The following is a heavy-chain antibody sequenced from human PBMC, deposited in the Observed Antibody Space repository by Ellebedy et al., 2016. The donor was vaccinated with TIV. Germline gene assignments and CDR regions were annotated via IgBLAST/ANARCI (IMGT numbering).Heavy chain of an antibody. V-gene: IGHV3-53*01. Sequence: GESLKISCAASGCTVSSTYMSWVRQAPGKGLEWVSAIYSGGSTHYPDPVKGRFTVSRDNSKNTLYLQMDSLRAEDTGIYFCARGRQWLIFDSWGLGTLVTVSS. J-gene: IGHJ4*02. CDR1: GCTVSSTY. CDR2: IYSGGST. CDR3: ARGRQWLIFDS. D-gene: IGHD6-19*01.